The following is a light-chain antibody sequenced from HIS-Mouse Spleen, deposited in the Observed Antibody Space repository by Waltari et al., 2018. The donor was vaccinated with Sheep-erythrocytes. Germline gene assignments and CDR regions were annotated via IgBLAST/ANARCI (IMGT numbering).Light chain of an antibody. J-gene: IGLJ1*01. Sequence: QSALTQPRSVSGSPGQSVTISCTGTSSDVGGYNYVPWYQQHPGKAPKLMIYEVSKRPSGVPDRFAGSKYGNAASLTISGLQAEDEADYYCCSYAGSYNHVFATGTKVTVL. CDR3: CSYAGSYNHV. CDR1: SSDVGGYNY. CDR2: EVS. V-gene: IGLV2-11*01.